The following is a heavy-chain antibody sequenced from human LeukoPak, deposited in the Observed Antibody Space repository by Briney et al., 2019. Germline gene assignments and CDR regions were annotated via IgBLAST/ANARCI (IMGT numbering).Heavy chain of an antibody. D-gene: IGHD6-19*01. CDR1: GFTFSSYW. V-gene: IGHV3-74*01. CDR3: ARGRAAVAGYYMDV. CDR2: ISTDGTST. Sequence: GGSLRLSCAASGFTFSSYWMHWVRQAPGKGLVWVSRISTDGTSTTYADSVKGRFTISRDNAKNTLYLQINRLRADDTAVYYCARGRAAVAGYYMDVWGKGTTVTVSS. J-gene: IGHJ6*03.